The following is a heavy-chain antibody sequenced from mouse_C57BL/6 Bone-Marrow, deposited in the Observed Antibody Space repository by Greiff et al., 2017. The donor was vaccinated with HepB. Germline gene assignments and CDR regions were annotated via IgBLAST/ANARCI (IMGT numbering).Heavy chain of an antibody. CDR1: GYTFTDYN. J-gene: IGHJ3*01. Sequence: VQLQQSGPELVKPGASVKMSCKASGYTFTDYNMHWVKQSHGKSLEWIGYINPNNGGTSYNQKFKGKATLTVNKSSSTAYMELRSLTSEDSAVYYCARNWDYGSSYLAWFAYWGQGTLVTVSA. CDR2: INPNNGGT. D-gene: IGHD1-1*01. V-gene: IGHV1-22*01. CDR3: ARNWDYGSSYLAWFAY.